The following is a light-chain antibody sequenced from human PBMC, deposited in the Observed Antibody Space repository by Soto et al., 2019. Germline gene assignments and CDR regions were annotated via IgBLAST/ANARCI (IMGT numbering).Light chain of an antibody. V-gene: IGLV1-51*01. CDR2: DDN. Sequence: QSAMTQPPSVSAAPGQKVTISCSGSSSNIGGNSVSWYQQLPGTAPKLLIYDDNKRPSGIPDRFSGSKSGTSATLGITGFQTGDEADYYCGSWDNSLSAYVFGTGTKLTVL. CDR3: GSWDNSLSAYV. J-gene: IGLJ1*01. CDR1: SSNIGGNS.